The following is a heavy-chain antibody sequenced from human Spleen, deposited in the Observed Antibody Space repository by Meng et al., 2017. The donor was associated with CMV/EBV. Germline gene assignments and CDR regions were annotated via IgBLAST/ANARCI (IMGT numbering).Heavy chain of an antibody. J-gene: IGHJ4*02. V-gene: IGHV4-31*02. CDR1: SISSGGYY. CDR2: IYYSGST. CDR3: AGVRRDVLWEQAGIDY. D-gene: IGHD1-26*01. Sequence: SISSGGYYWSWIRQHPGKGLEWIGYIYYSGSTYYNPSLKSRVTISVDTSKNQFSLKLSSVTAADTAVYYCAGVRRDVLWEQAGIDYWGQGTLVTVSS.